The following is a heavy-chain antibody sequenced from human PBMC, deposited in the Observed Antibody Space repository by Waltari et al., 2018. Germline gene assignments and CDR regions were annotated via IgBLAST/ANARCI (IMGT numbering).Heavy chain of an antibody. D-gene: IGHD2-2*01. CDR1: GFAFNTYG. V-gene: IGHV3-30*18. CDR3: AKGGCSSATCYLNH. J-gene: IGHJ4*02. Sequence: QVQLVESGGGVVQPGRSLRLSCPASGFAFNTYGLPWVRQTPGKGLEWVAIILHDGSNKYYPDSVKGRFTISRDNSKNTLYLQMNSLRPEDTAVYYCAKGGCSSATCYLNHWGQGTLVTVSS. CDR2: ILHDGSNK.